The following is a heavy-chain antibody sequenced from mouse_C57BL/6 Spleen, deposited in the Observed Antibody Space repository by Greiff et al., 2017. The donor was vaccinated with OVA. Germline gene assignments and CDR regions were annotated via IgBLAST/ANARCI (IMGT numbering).Heavy chain of an antibody. CDR1: GYTFTSYW. CDR3: ARGGNYGDAMDY. CDR2: IYPGSGST. J-gene: IGHJ4*01. Sequence: QVQLQQPGAELVKPGASVKMSCKASGYTFTSYWITWVKQRPGPGLEWIGDIYPGSGSTNYNEKFKSKATLTVDTSSSTAYMQLSSLTSEDSAVYYCARGGNYGDAMDYWGQGTSVTVSS. V-gene: IGHV1-55*01. D-gene: IGHD2-1*01.